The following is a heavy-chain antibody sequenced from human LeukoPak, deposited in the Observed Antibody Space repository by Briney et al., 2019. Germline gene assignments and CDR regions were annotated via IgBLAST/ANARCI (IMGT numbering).Heavy chain of an antibody. D-gene: IGHD3-22*01. V-gene: IGHV4-39*01. CDR3: ARLYYDSSGYYQICYFDY. CDR2: IYYSGST. Sequence: SETLSLTCTVSGCSISSSSYYWGWIRQPPGKGLEWIGSIYYSGSTYYNPSLKSRVTISVDTSKNQFSLNLSSVTAADTAVYYCARLYYDSSGYYQICYFDYWGQGTLVTVSS. J-gene: IGHJ4*02. CDR1: GCSISSSSYY.